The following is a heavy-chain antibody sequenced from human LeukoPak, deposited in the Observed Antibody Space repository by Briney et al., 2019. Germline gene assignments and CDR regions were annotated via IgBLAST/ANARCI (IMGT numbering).Heavy chain of an antibody. D-gene: IGHD1-26*01. Sequence: PWGSLRLSCAASGFTFSSYWMSWVRQAPGKGLEWVANIKQDGSEKYYVDSVKGRFTISRDNAKNSLYLQMSSLRGEDTAVYYCARDLWELLSGFDYWGRGTLVTVSS. CDR1: GFTFSSYW. J-gene: IGHJ4*02. CDR2: IKQDGSEK. CDR3: ARDLWELLSGFDY. V-gene: IGHV3-7*01.